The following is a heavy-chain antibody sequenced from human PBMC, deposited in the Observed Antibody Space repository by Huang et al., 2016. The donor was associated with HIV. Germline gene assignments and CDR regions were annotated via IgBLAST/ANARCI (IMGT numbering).Heavy chain of an antibody. D-gene: IGHD6-19*01. V-gene: IGHV2-5*02. CDR1: GFSLSSSGVG. CDR2: IYWDDDT. CDR3: AHRPPRGVVAGTTFDY. J-gene: IGHJ4*02. Sequence: QITLKESGPTLVKPTQTLTLTCTFSGFSLSSSGVGVGWIRQPPGTALEWLAIIYWDDDTRDNPALRTRLAVTRDTSKNHIVLTLTNMDPMDTGTYYCAHRPPRGVVAGTTFDYWGQGALVTVSS.